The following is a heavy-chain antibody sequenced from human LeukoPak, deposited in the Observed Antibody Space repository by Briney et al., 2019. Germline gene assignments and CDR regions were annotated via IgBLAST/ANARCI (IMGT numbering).Heavy chain of an antibody. CDR3: AKDTNYYDSSGYDY. V-gene: IGHV3-74*01. CDR2: INSDGSST. Sequence: GGSLRLSCAASGFTFSSYWMHWVRQAPGKGLVWVSRINSDGSSTSYADSVKGRFTISRDNSKNTLYLQMNSLRAEDTAVYYCAKDTNYYDSSGYDYWGQGTLVTVAS. J-gene: IGHJ4*02. D-gene: IGHD3-22*01. CDR1: GFTFSSYW.